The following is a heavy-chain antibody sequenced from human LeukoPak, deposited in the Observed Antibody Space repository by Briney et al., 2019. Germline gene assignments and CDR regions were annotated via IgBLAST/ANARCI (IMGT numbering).Heavy chain of an antibody. CDR1: GGSFSGYY. D-gene: IGHD3-10*01. Sequence: SETLSLTCAVYGGSFSGYYWSWIRQPPGKGLEWIGEINHSGSTNYNPSLKSRVTISVDTSKNQFSLELSSVTAADTAVYYCARLRSIYYGSGRRFDPWGQGTLVTVSS. CDR3: ARLRSIYYGSGRRFDP. CDR2: INHSGST. V-gene: IGHV4-34*01. J-gene: IGHJ5*02.